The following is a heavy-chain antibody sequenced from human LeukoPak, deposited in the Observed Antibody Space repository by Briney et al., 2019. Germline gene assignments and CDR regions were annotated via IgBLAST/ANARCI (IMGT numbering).Heavy chain of an antibody. D-gene: IGHD2-15*01. J-gene: IGHJ4*02. CDR1: GFTFTTYA. V-gene: IGHV3-23*01. CDR3: AKGGGGHCSGGFCSNFDY. Sequence: GGSLRLSCAASGFTFTTYAMNWVRQAPGKGLEWVSGISASGGTTYYADSVKGRFTISRDNSKMTLYLRMNSLRGEDTALYYCAKGGGGHCSGGFCSNFDYWGQGALVTVSA. CDR2: ISASGGTT.